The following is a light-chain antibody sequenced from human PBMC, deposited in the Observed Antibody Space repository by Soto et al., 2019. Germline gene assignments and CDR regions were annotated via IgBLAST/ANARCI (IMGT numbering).Light chain of an antibody. J-gene: IGKJ1*01. CDR2: AAS. CDR3: QQRYSTPWT. CDR1: QSISSY. V-gene: IGKV1-39*01. Sequence: DIQMTQSPSSLSASVGDRVTITCRSSQSISSYLNWYQQKPWKAPNLLISAASSLQSGVPSRFSGSGSGTDFTLTIKSLQPEDFATYYCQQRYSTPWTFGQWTKVDIK.